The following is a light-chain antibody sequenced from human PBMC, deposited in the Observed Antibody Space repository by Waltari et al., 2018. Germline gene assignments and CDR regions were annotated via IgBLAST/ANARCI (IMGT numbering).Light chain of an antibody. CDR1: SGHSSYA. J-gene: IGLJ2*01. CDR3: QTWGDGTVV. V-gene: IGLV4-69*01. CDR2: LNSDGSH. Sequence: QLVLTHSPSASASLGASVKLTCTLSSGHSSYALALHQQQPEKGPRYLMKLNSDGSHNKGDGIPDRFSGSSSGAERYLTISSLQSEDEADYYCQTWGDGTVVFGGGTKLTVL.